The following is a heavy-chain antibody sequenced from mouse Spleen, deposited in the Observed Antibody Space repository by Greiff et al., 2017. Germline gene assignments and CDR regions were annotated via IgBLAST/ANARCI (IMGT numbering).Heavy chain of an antibody. D-gene: IGHD1-1*01. CDR3: ARYYGSLDY. CDR2: IYPGNSDT. Sequence: EVMLVESGTVLARPGASVKMSCKASGYSFTSYWMHWVKQRPGQGLEWIGAIYPGNSDTSYNQKFKGKAKLTAVTSASTAYMELSSLASEDSAVYYCARYYGSLDYWGQGTTLTVSS. V-gene: IGHV1-5*01. CDR1: GYSFTSYW. J-gene: IGHJ2*01.